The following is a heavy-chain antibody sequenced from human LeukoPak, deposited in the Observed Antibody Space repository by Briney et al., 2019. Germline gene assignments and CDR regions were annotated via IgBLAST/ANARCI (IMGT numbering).Heavy chain of an antibody. Sequence: PGRSLRLSCAASGFTFSSYGMHWVRQAPGKGLEWVAFIRSDGSNRYYADSVKGRFTISRDNSKNTLYLQMNSLRAEDTAVYYCAKRGTMVRRLYYMDVWGKGTTVTISS. CDR2: IRSDGSNR. CDR1: GFTFSSYG. J-gene: IGHJ6*03. CDR3: AKRGTMVRRLYYMDV. D-gene: IGHD3-10*01. V-gene: IGHV3-30*02.